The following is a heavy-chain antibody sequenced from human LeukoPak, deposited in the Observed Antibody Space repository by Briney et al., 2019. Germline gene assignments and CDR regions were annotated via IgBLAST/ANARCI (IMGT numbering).Heavy chain of an antibody. CDR2: INPSGGST. Sequence: ASVKVSCKASGGTFSSYAISWVRQAPGQGLEWMGIINPSGGSTSYAQKFQGRVTMTRDMSTSTVYMELSSLRSEDTAVYYCARATYSGYYPVWGQGTLVTVSS. J-gene: IGHJ4*02. D-gene: IGHD3-22*01. CDR1: GGTFSSYA. V-gene: IGHV1-46*01. CDR3: ARATYSGYYPV.